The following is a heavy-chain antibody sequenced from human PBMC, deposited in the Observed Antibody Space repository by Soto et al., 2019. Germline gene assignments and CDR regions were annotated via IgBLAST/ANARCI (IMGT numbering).Heavy chain of an antibody. V-gene: IGHV3-13*01. D-gene: IGHD6-13*01. CDR3: AREQGGSSWLGEYYFDY. CDR2: IGTAGDT. Sequence: GGSLRLSCAASGFTFSSYDMHWVRQATGKGLEWVSAIGTAGDTYYPGSVKGRFTISRENAKNSLYLQMNSLRAEDTAVYYCAREQGGSSWLGEYYFDYWGQGTLVTVSS. J-gene: IGHJ4*02. CDR1: GFTFSSYD.